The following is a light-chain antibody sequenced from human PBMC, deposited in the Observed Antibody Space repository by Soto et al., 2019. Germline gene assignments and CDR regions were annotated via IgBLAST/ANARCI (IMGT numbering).Light chain of an antibody. V-gene: IGLV2-23*02. J-gene: IGLJ1*01. Sequence: QSALTQPASVSGSPGHSSTISCTGTSSDVGRYNLVSWYQQHPGKAPKLMIYEVSKRPSGVSNRFSGSKSGNTASLTISGLQAEDEADYYCCSYAGSSTFYVFGTGTKLTVL. CDR3: CSYAGSSTFYV. CDR2: EVS. CDR1: SSDVGRYNL.